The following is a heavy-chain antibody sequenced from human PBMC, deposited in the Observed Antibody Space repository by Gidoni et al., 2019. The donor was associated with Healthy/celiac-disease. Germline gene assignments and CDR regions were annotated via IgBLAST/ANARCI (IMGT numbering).Heavy chain of an antibody. CDR3: ARDRGGRDSINDY. J-gene: IGHJ4*02. D-gene: IGHD2-21*02. V-gene: IGHV3-33*01. Sequence: QVQLVESGGGVVQPGRSLGLSCAASGFPFSSYGMHWVRQAPGKGLEWVAVIWYDGSNKYYADSVKGRFTISRDNSKNTLYLQMNSLRAEDTAVYYCARDRGGRDSINDYWGQGTLVTVSS. CDR1: GFPFSSYG. CDR2: IWYDGSNK.